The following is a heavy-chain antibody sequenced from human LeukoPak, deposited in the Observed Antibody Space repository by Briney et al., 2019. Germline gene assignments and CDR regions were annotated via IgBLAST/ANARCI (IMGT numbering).Heavy chain of an antibody. V-gene: IGHV1-2*02. CDR3: ARDGKYHLFDP. J-gene: IGHJ5*02. CDR1: GYTFTGYY. D-gene: IGHD2-2*01. Sequence: ASVKVSCKAYGYTFTGYYMHWVRQAPGQGLEWMGWINPKNGGTNYAQQFQGRVTKTRDTSTNTAYMELSRLRSDDTAIYYCARDGKYHLFDPWAREPWSPSPQ. CDR2: INPKNGGT.